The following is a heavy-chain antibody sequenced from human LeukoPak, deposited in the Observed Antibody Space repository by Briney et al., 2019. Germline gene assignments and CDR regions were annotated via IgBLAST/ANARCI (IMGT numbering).Heavy chain of an antibody. D-gene: IGHD3-3*01. CDR2: ISGSGSST. J-gene: IGHJ3*01. CDR1: GFNYITYA. Sequence: PGGSLSLSCAASGFNYITYAMTWVRQAPGKGPEWISGISGSGSSTYYADSVKGRFTISRDNAKNTLYLQMNRLRAEDTAVYYCAKRDSSNDFWSGYHAFDFWGQGTMVTVS. V-gene: IGHV3-23*01. CDR3: AKRDSSNDFWSGYHAFDF.